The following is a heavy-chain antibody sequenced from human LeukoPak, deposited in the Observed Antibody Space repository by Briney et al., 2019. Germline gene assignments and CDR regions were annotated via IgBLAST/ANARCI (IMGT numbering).Heavy chain of an antibody. CDR2: IIPIFGTA. CDR3: ARDSDPYYYGSGSYYCSVAY. V-gene: IGHV1-69*05. D-gene: IGHD3-10*01. CDR1: GGTFSSYA. J-gene: IGHJ4*02. Sequence: SVKVSCKASGGTFSSYAISWVRQAPGQGLEWMGRIIPIFGTANYAQKFQGRVTITTDESTSTAYMELSSLRSEDTAVYYCARDSDPYYYGSGSYYCSVAYWGQETLVTVSS.